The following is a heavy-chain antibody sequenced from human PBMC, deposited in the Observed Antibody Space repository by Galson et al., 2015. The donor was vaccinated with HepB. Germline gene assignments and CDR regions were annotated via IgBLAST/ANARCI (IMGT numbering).Heavy chain of an antibody. J-gene: IGHJ5*02. CDR3: ARGSGSGSYYSP. CDR2: INPSGGRP. CDR1: GYTFTSYY. D-gene: IGHD3-10*01. Sequence: SVKVSCKASGYTFTSYYVHWVRQAPGQGLEWMGIINPSGGRPTYAQKFQDRVTMTSDTSTNTVYMEMSSLKSEDAAVYYCARGSGSGSYYSPWGQGTLVTVSS. V-gene: IGHV1-46*03.